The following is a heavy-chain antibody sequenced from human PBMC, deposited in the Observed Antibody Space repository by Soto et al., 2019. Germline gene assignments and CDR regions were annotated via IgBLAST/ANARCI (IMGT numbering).Heavy chain of an antibody. V-gene: IGHV3-74*01. CDR3: ARGDIAAVTFFYYYGMDL. D-gene: IGHD6-13*01. CDR2: INGDATST. J-gene: IGHJ6*02. CDR1: GFTLNNYW. Sequence: QLVESGGGLVQPGGSLRLSCAASGFTLNNYWRHWVRQAPGMGLVWVSRINGDATSTSYADSVKGRFTISRDNARNTLYLRMNSLRAEDTALYYCARGDIAAVTFFYYYGMDLWGQGTTVTVS.